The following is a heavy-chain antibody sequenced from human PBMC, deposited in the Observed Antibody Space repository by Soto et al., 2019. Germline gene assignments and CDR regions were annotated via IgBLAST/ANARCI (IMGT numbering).Heavy chain of an antibody. J-gene: IGHJ6*02. CDR3: ALYSSTVPFLLYYYGMDV. CDR1: GGTFSSYA. Sequence: GASVKVSCKASGGTFSSYAISWVRQAPGQGLEWMGGITPIFGTANYAQKFQGRVTITADESTSTAYMELSSLRSEDTAVYYCALYSSTVPFLLYYYGMDVWGQGTTVTVSS. CDR2: ITPIFGTA. D-gene: IGHD6-13*01. V-gene: IGHV1-69*13.